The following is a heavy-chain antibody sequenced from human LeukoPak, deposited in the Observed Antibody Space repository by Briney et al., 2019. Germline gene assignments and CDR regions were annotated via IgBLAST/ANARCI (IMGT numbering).Heavy chain of an antibody. Sequence: GGSLRLSCAASGFTFSSYSMNWVRQAPGKGLEWVANIKQDGSEKYYVDSVKGRFTISRDNAKNSLYLQMNSLRAEDTAVYYCARVRENMEDYWGQGTLVTVSS. CDR1: GFTFSSYS. CDR3: ARVRENMEDY. CDR2: IKQDGSEK. V-gene: IGHV3-7*03. D-gene: IGHD2/OR15-2a*01. J-gene: IGHJ4*02.